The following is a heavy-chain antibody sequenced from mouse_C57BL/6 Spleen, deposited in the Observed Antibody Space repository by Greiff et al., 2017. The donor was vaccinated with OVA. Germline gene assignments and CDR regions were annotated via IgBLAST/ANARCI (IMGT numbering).Heavy chain of an antibody. D-gene: IGHD1-1*01. CDR3: ARSYYYGSSFVDY. Sequence: QVQLQQPGAELVKPGASVKMSCKASGYTFTSYWITWVKQRPGQGLEWLGDIYPGSGSTNYNEKFKSKATLTVDTSSSTAYMQLSSLTSEDSAVYYCARSYYYGSSFVDYWGQGTTLTVSS. V-gene: IGHV1-55*01. CDR1: GYTFTSYW. CDR2: IYPGSGST. J-gene: IGHJ2*01.